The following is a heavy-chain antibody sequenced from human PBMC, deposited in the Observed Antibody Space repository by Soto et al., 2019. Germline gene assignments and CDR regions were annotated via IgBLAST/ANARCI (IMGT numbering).Heavy chain of an antibody. V-gene: IGHV3-7*01. CDR3: ASESPGTLDI. J-gene: IGHJ3*02. CDR2: IKRDSSDK. CDR1: GFTFSNYY. D-gene: IGHD1-1*01. Sequence: GGSLRLSCAASGFTFSNYYMSWIRQAPGKGLEWVSNIKRDSSDKNYVDSVKGRFTISRDNAKNSLYLQMNSLRAEDTAVYYCASESPGTLDIWGQGTMVTVSS.